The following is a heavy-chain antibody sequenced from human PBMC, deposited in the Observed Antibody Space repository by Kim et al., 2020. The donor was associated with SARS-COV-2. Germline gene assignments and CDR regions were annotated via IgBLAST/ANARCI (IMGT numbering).Heavy chain of an antibody. CDR2: INPSGGST. J-gene: IGHJ6*02. V-gene: IGHV1-46*01. CDR1: GYTFTSYY. Sequence: ASVKVSCKASGYTFTSYYMHWVRQAPGQGLEWMGIINPSGGSTSYAQKFQGRVTMTRDTSTSTVYMELSSLRSEDTAVYYCARAINYYDSSGGEQYYYYGMDVWGQGTTVTVSS. CDR3: ARAINYYDSSGGEQYYYYGMDV. D-gene: IGHD3-22*01.